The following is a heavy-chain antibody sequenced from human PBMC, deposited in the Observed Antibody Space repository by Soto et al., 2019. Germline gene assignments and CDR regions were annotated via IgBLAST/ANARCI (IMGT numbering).Heavy chain of an antibody. CDR3: ARAPYSSSWTTFDYYGMEV. CDR2: IYYSGST. D-gene: IGHD6-13*01. Sequence: PSETLSLTCTVSGGSISSGGYYWSWIRQHPGKGLEWIGYIYYSGSTYYNPSLKSRVTISVDTSKNQFSLKLSSVTAADTAVYYCARAPYSSSWTTFDYYGMEVWGQGTTVTVSS. J-gene: IGHJ6*02. V-gene: IGHV4-31*03. CDR1: GGSISSGGYY.